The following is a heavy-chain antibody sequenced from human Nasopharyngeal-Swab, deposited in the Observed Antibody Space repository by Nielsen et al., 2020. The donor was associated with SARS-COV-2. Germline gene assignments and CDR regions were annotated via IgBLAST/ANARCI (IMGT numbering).Heavy chain of an antibody. Sequence: SVKVSCKASGGTFSSYAISWVRQAPEQGLEWMGGIIPIFGTANYAQKFQGRVTITADESTSTAYMELSSLRSEDTAVYYCARDPGVGSDCTNGVCYTIFDYWGQGTLVTVSS. J-gene: IGHJ4*02. CDR1: GGTFSSYA. D-gene: IGHD2-8*01. CDR3: ARDPGVGSDCTNGVCYTIFDY. V-gene: IGHV1-69*13. CDR2: IIPIFGTA.